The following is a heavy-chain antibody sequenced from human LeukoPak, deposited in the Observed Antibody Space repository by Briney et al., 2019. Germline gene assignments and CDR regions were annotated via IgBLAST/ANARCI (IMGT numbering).Heavy chain of an antibody. CDR3: GRRRLGSFGDYVDY. CDR1: GYTLTSYA. Sequence: ASVKVSCKASGYTLTSYAISWVRQAPGQGLEWMGWISTYNGNTNYAQKLQGRVTMTTDTPTSTVYMDLKSLISDDTAVYYCGRRRLGSFGDYVDYWGQGTLVTVSS. D-gene: IGHD3-10*01. CDR2: ISTYNGNT. J-gene: IGHJ4*02. V-gene: IGHV1-18*04.